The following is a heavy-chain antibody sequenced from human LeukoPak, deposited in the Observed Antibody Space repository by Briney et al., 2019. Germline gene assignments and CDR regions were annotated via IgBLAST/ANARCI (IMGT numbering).Heavy chain of an antibody. CDR2: IYPGDSDT. V-gene: IGHV5-51*01. CDR3: ARSSPYDYVWGSYHDY. Sequence: PGESLKISCKGSGYSFTSYWIGWVRQMPGKGLEWMGIIYPGDSDTRYSPSFQGQVTISADKSISTAYLQWSSLKASDTAMYYCARSSPYDYVWGSYHDYWGQGTLVTVSS. CDR1: GYSFTSYW. D-gene: IGHD3-16*02. J-gene: IGHJ4*02.